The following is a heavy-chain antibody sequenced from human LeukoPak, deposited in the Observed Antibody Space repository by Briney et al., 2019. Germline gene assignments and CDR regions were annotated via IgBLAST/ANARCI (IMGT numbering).Heavy chain of an antibody. J-gene: IGHJ3*02. D-gene: IGHD3-22*01. V-gene: IGHV1-2*02. CDR2: INPNSGGT. Sequence: ASVKVSCKASGYTFTGYYMHWVRQAPGQALEWMGWINPNSGGTNYAQKFQGRATMTRDTSISTAYMELSRLRSDDTAVYYCARTHYDSSGYYNPSDAFDIWGQGTMVTVSS. CDR1: GYTFTGYY. CDR3: ARTHYDSSGYYNPSDAFDI.